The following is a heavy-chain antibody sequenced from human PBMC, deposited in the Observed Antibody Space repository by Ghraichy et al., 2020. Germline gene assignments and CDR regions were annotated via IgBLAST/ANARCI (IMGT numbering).Heavy chain of an antibody. CDR3: AKSLIGGATL. D-gene: IGHD1-26*01. CDR2: ISYDGSNK. CDR1: GFTFSSYG. V-gene: IGHV3-30*18. Sequence: GESLNISCAASGFTFSSYGMHWVRQAPGKGLEWVAVISYDGSNKYYADSVKGRFTISRDNSKNTLYLQMNSLRAEDTAVYYCAKSLIGGATLWGQGTLVTVSS. J-gene: IGHJ4*02.